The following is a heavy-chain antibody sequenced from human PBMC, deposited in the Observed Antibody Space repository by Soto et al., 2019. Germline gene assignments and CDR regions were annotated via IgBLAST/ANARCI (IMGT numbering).Heavy chain of an antibody. Sequence: GSLRLSYAASGFTFSSYGMHWVRQAPGKGLEWVSAISGSGGSTYYADSVKGRFTISRDNSKNTLYLQMNSLRAEDTAVYYCAKDRAATPYYFDYWGQGTLVTVSS. D-gene: IGHD2-15*01. V-gene: IGHV3-23*01. J-gene: IGHJ4*02. CDR3: AKDRAATPYYFDY. CDR1: GFTFSSYG. CDR2: ISGSGGST.